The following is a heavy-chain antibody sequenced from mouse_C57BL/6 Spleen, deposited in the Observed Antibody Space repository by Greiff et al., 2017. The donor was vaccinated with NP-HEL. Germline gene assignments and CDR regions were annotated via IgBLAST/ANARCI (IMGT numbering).Heavy chain of an antibody. D-gene: IGHD1-1*01. CDR1: GYTFTEYT. J-gene: IGHJ4*01. Sequence: VQLQQSGAELVKPGASVKLSCKASGYTFTEYTIHWVKQRPGQGLEWIGWFYPGSGSIKYNEKFKDKATLTADKSSSTVYMELSRLTSEDSAVYFGARHCLITAVVAAGALDYWGQGTSVTVSS. V-gene: IGHV1-62-2*01. CDR2: FYPGSGSI. CDR3: ARHCLITAVVAAGALDY.